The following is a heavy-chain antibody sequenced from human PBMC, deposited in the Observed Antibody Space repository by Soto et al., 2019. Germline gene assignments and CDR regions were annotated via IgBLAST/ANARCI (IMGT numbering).Heavy chain of an antibody. Sequence: QITLKESGPTLVKSTQTLTLTCTFSGFSLTTSGVGVGWIRQPPGKALEWLALIYWDDDKRYSPSLKSRLTITKDTSKNQVVLMMTNMDPVDTATYYCAHSLGEVWFDPWGQGTLLTVSS. J-gene: IGHJ5*02. V-gene: IGHV2-5*02. D-gene: IGHD3-16*01. CDR2: IYWDDDK. CDR1: GFSLTTSGVG. CDR3: AHSLGEVWFDP.